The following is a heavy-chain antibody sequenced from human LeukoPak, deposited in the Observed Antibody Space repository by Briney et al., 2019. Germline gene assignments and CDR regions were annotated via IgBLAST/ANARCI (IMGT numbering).Heavy chain of an antibody. J-gene: IGHJ4*02. V-gene: IGHV3-7*01. CDR2: IKQDGSEK. CDR3: ARDLTDSRVAYYYDSSYGTAFDY. D-gene: IGHD3-22*01. Sequence: GGSLRLSCTASGFTFGDYAMSWFRQAPGKGLEWVANIKQDGSEKYYVDSVKGRFTISRDNAKNSLYLQMNSLRAEDTAVYYCARDLTDSRVAYYYDSSYGTAFDYWGQGTLVTVSS. CDR1: GFTFGDYA.